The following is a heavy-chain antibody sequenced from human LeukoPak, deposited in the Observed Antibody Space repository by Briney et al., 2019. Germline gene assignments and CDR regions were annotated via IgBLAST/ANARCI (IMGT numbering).Heavy chain of an antibody. D-gene: IGHD2-15*01. J-gene: IGHJ6*02. CDR2: IKQDGSEK. CDR1: GFTFSNYW. CDR3: ARDRWELLSNSYHYCGLDV. Sequence: GGSLRLSCAASGFTFSNYWMSWVRQAPGKGLEWVANIKQDGSEKCYVDSVRGRFTISRDNAKNSLYLQMNSLRAEDTAVYYCARDRWELLSNSYHYCGLDVWGQGTTVTVSS. V-gene: IGHV3-7*01.